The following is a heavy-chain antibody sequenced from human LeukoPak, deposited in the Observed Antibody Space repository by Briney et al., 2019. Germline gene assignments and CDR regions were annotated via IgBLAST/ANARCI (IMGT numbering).Heavy chain of an antibody. D-gene: IGHD4-11*01. V-gene: IGHV4-4*07. CDR1: GGSISSYY. J-gene: IGHJ4*02. CDR3: ARDFLLQSEGLFDY. Sequence: SETLSLTCTVFGGSISSYYWSWIRQPAGKGLEWIGRFYISGSTNYNPSLKSRVTMSVDTSKNQFSLRLNSVTAADTAVYYCARDFLLQSEGLFDYWGQGTLVTVSS. CDR2: FYISGST.